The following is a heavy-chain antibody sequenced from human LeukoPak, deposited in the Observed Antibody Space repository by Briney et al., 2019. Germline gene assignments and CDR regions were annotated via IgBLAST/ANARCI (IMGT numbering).Heavy chain of an antibody. V-gene: IGHV1-69*13. J-gene: IGHJ3*02. Sequence: ASVKVSCKASGGTFSSYAISWVRQAPGQGLEWMGGIIPIFGTANYAQKFQGRVTITADESTSTAYMELSSLRSEDTAVYYCARTRIDSSGYYYGLGAFDIWGQGTMVTVSS. CDR3: ARTRIDSSGYYYGLGAFDI. CDR2: IIPIFGTA. D-gene: IGHD3-22*01. CDR1: GGTFSSYA.